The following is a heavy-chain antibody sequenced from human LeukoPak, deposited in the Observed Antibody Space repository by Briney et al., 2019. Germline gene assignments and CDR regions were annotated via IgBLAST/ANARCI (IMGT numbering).Heavy chain of an antibody. CDR3: ARGLYTGYPTGWYGGVDY. CDR1: GFTFSRYA. J-gene: IGHJ4*02. V-gene: IGHV3-30*14. CDR2: ISDGGSGI. D-gene: IGHD6-19*01. Sequence: GGSLRLSCAASGFTFSRYAMHWVRQAPGKGLEWVADISDGGSGIYYADSVKGRFTISRDNSKNTLYLQMNSLRTEETSVYSCARGLYTGYPTGWYGGVDYWGQGPLVSVSS.